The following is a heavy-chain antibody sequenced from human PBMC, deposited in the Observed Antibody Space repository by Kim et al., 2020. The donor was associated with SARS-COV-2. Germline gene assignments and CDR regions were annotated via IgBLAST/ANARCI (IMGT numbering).Heavy chain of an antibody. V-gene: IGHV1-2*02. CDR1: GYTFTGYY. Sequence: ASVKVSCKASGYTFTGYYMHWVRQAPGQGLEWMGWINPNSGGTNYAQKFQGRVTMTRDTSISTAYMELSRLRSDDTAVYYCARENSRGFNYYYGMDVWGQGTTVTVSS. D-gene: IGHD6-13*01. CDR3: ARENSRGFNYYYGMDV. CDR2: INPNSGGT. J-gene: IGHJ6*02.